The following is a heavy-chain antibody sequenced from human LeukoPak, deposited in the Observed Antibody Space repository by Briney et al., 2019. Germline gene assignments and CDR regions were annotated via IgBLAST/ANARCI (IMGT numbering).Heavy chain of an antibody. V-gene: IGHV3-30*02. D-gene: IGHD3-10*01. CDR3: ARDQPAGGSGH. Sequence: GGSLRLSCAASGFAFSGYGMHWVRQAPGKGLEWVSFIRYDGGIKHYADSVKGRFTISRDNAKNSLYLQMNSLRAEDTAVYYCARDQPAGGSGHWGQGTLVTVSS. CDR2: IRYDGGIK. CDR1: GFAFSGYG. J-gene: IGHJ4*02.